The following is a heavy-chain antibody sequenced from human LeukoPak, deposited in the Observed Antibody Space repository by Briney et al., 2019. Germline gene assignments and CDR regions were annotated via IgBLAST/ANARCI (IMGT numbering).Heavy chain of an antibody. Sequence: GASVKVSCKASGYTFTGYYMHWVRQAPGQGLEWMGWINPNSGGTNYAQKFQGRVTMTRDTSISTAYMELSRLRSDDTAVYYCARATWDCSSTSCYTPDYWGQGTLVTV. J-gene: IGHJ4*02. D-gene: IGHD2-2*02. CDR3: ARATWDCSSTSCYTPDY. V-gene: IGHV1-2*02. CDR1: GYTFTGYY. CDR2: INPNSGGT.